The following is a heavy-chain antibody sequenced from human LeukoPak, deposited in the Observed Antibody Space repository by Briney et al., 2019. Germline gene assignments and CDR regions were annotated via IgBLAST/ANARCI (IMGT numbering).Heavy chain of an antibody. V-gene: IGHV4-34*01. CDR1: GGSFSGYY. J-gene: IGHJ6*03. CDR3: ARHGLRYFDWLPPNYYYYYMDV. Sequence: SETLSLTCAVYGGSFSGYYWSWIRQPPGKGLEWIGEITHSGSANYNPSLKSRVTISVDTSKNQFSLKLSSVTAADTAVYYCARHGLRYFDWLPPNYYYYYMDVWGKGTTVTVSS. D-gene: IGHD3-9*01. CDR2: ITHSGSA.